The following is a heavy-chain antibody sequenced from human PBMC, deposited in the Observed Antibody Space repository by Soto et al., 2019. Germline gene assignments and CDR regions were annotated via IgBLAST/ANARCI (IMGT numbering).Heavy chain of an antibody. J-gene: IGHJ3*02. V-gene: IGHV4-39*07. D-gene: IGHD6-13*01. Sequence: SETLSLTCTVSGGSISSSSYYWGWIRQPPGKGLEWIGSIYYSGSTYYNPSLKSRVTISVDTSKNQFSLKLSSVTAADTAVYYCARGYSSSFSDAFDIWGQGTMVTVSS. CDR3: ARGYSSSFSDAFDI. CDR1: GGSISSSSYY. CDR2: IYYSGST.